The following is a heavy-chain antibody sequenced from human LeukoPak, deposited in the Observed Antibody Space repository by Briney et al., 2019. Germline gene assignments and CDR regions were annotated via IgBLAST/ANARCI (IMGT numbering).Heavy chain of an antibody. D-gene: IGHD1-26*01. CDR2: IYYSGST. CDR3: ARQEGGIVGPY. J-gene: IGHJ4*02. CDR1: GGAISSYY. Sequence: SETLSLTCTVSGGAISSYYWSWIRQPPGKGLEWIGYIYYSGSTNYNPSLKSRVTISVDTSKNQFSLKLSSVIAADTAVYYCARQEGGIVGPYWGQGTLVTVSS. V-gene: IGHV4-59*08.